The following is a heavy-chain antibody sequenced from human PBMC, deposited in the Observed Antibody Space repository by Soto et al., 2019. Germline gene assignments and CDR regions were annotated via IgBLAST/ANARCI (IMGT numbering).Heavy chain of an antibody. Sequence: QLLQSGGEVKEPGASVKVSCRASGYTFSSYGISWVRQAPGQGLEWMGWSSGHSGVIKSAQKFQDRVIMTTDTSTSTGYMELRSLRPDDTAVYYCARAYSSNYYNDYFDYCCQGTLVTVSS. CDR1: GYTFSSYG. J-gene: IGHJ4*02. CDR3: ARAYSSNYYNDYFDY. V-gene: IGHV1-18*01. CDR2: SSGHSGVI. D-gene: IGHD4-4*01.